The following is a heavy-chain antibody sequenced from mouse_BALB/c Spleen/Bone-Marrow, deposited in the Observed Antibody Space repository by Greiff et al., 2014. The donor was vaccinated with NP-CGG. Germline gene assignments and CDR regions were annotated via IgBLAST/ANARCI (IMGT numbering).Heavy chain of an antibody. D-gene: IGHD2-1*01. CDR3: TRSGNYLFAY. J-gene: IGHJ3*01. Sequence: VQVVESGAELVKPGASVRLSCKASGYTFTNYYIYWVKQRPGQGLEWIGEINPSNGGTNFNEKFKSKATLTVDKSSNTTYMQLSSLTSEDSAVYYCTRSGNYLFAYWGQGTLVTVSA. V-gene: IGHV1S81*02. CDR1: GYTFTNYY. CDR2: INPSNGGT.